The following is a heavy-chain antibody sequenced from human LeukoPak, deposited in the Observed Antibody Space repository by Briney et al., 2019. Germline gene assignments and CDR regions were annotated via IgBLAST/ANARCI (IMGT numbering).Heavy chain of an antibody. V-gene: IGHV1-18*01. CDR2: ISAYNGNT. CDR1: GYTFTSYG. D-gene: IGHD6-19*01. CDR3: ARDPEQWLAEPYDY. Sequence: GASVKVSCKASGYTFTSYGISWVRQAPGQGLEWMGWISAYNGNTNYAQKLQGRVTMTTDTSTSTAYMELRSLRSDDTAVYYCARDPEQWLAEPYDYWGQGTLVTVSS. J-gene: IGHJ4*02.